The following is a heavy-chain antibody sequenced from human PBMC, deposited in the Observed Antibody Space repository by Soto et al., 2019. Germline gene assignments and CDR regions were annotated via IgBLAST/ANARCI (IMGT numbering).Heavy chain of an antibody. V-gene: IGHV3-74*01. Sequence: HPGGSLRLSCAASGFTFERYWMHWIRQAPGKGLMWVSRINSDGSTTTYADSVEGRFTVSRDNAKKTLYLQLSSLRADDTAVYFCARPNLMDPAFHYWGQGTLVTVSS. CDR3: ARPNLMDPAFHY. J-gene: IGHJ4*02. CDR2: INSDGSTT. D-gene: IGHD5-18*01. CDR1: GFTFERYW.